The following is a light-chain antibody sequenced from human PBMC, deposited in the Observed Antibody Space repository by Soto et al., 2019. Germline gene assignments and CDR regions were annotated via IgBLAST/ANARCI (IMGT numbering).Light chain of an antibody. V-gene: IGLV2-18*02. J-gene: IGLJ2*01. Sequence: QSALTQPPSVSGSPGQSVTISCTGTSSDIGSYNRVSWYQQPPGTAPKLIIYEVTNRPSGVPDRFSGSKSGNTASLTISGLQAEDEADYYCCSYTSSNTLVFGGGTKVTVL. CDR2: EVT. CDR1: SSDIGSYNR. CDR3: CSYTSSNTLV.